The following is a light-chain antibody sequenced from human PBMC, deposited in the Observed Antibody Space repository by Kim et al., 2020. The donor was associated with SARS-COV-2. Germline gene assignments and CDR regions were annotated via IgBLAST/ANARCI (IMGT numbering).Light chain of an antibody. CDR1: QSVSSSY. CDR3: QQYGSSPRVT. CDR2: GAS. V-gene: IGKV3-20*01. Sequence: PGERAPLSGRARQSVSSSYLAWYQQKPGQAPRLLIYGASSRATGIPDRFSGSGSGTDFTLTISRLEPEDFAVYYCQQYGSSPRVTFGQGTRLEIK. J-gene: IGKJ5*01.